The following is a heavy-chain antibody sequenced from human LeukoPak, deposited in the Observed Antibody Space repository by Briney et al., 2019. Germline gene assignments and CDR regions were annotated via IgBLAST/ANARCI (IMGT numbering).Heavy chain of an antibody. D-gene: IGHD2-2*01. CDR3: AREGYCSSTSCYASDAFDI. V-gene: IGHV3-33*01. CDR2: IWYDGSNK. CDR1: GFTFSSYG. J-gene: IGHJ3*02. Sequence: GGSLRLSCAASGFTFSSYGMHWVRQAPGKGLEWVAVIWYDGSNKCYADPVKGRFTISRDNSKNTLYLQMNSLRAEDTAVYYCAREGYCSSTSCYASDAFDIWGQGTMVTVSS.